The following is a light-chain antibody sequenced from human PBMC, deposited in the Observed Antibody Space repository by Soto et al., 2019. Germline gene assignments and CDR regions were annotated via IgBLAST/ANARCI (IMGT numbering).Light chain of an antibody. Sequence: DIVITQSPQSLAVSLGDRATINCKSSQSVLYSSNNKNYLAWYQQKPGQPPKLXIYWASTRESGVPDRFSGSGSGTDFTLTISSLQAEDVAVYYCQQYYSTPRTFGQGTKVDIK. CDR3: QQYYSTPRT. CDR1: QSVLYSSNNKNY. V-gene: IGKV4-1*01. J-gene: IGKJ1*01. CDR2: WAS.